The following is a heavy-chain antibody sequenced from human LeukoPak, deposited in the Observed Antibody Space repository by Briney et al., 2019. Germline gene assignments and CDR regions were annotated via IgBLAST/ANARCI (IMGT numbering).Heavy chain of an antibody. CDR2: ISGSGGST. Sequence: PGGSLRLSCAASGFTFSSYAMSGVRQAPGKGLEWVSAISGSGGSTYYADSVKGRFTISRDNSKNTLYLQMNSLRAEDTAVYYCADTSNIDWLLPDYWGQGTLVTVSS. CDR1: GFTFSSYA. V-gene: IGHV3-23*01. CDR3: ADTSNIDWLLPDY. D-gene: IGHD3-9*01. J-gene: IGHJ4*02.